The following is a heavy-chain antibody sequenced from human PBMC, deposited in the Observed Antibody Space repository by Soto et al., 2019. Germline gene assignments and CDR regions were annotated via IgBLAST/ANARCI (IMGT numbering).Heavy chain of an antibody. CDR1: GASVSSDYYD. J-gene: IGHJ4*02. CDR3: ARGPSGDKVAY. CDR2: IYNSGST. V-gene: IGHV4-30-4*01. D-gene: IGHD1-26*01. Sequence: QVQLQESGPGLVEPSQTLSLTCTVSGASVSSDYYDWSWIRQPPGRGLEWIGNIYNSGSTYSNPSLKSRVTVSLDTSKNQFPLNLSSVTAADTAVYYCARGPSGDKVAYWGQGTLVTVSS.